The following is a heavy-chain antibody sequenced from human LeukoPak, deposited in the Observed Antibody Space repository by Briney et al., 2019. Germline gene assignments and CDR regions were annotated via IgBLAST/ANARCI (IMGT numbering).Heavy chain of an antibody. CDR2: ISYDGSNK. CDR3: ARSSLIVVVVAAIDY. V-gene: IGHV3-30-3*01. CDR1: RFTFSSYA. J-gene: IGHJ4*02. Sequence: GGSLRLSCAASRFTFSSYAMHWVRQAPGKGLEWVAVISYDGSNKYYADSVKGRFTISRDNSKNTLYLQMNSLRAEDTAVYYCARSSLIVVVVAAIDYWGQGTLVTVSS. D-gene: IGHD2-15*01.